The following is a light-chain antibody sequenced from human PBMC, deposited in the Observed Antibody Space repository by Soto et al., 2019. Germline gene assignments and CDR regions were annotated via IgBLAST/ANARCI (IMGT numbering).Light chain of an antibody. CDR2: GAS. CDR1: QYVGSR. V-gene: IGKV3-15*01. Sequence: EIVLTQSPATLSSSPGETATLSCRASQYVGSRLAWYQHKPGQAPRLLIYGASTRATGIPARFSGSGSGTEFTLTISSLQSEDFAVYYCQQYNNWPRTFGQGTKLEIK. CDR3: QQYNNWPRT. J-gene: IGKJ2*02.